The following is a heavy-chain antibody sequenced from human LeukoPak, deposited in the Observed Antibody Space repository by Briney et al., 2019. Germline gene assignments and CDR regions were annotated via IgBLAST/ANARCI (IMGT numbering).Heavy chain of an antibody. V-gene: IGHV4-30-2*01. CDR3: ARGLSLVGATNDY. Sequence: SQTLSLTCAVSGGSISSGGYSWSWIRQPPGKGLEWIGYIYHSGSTYYNPSLKSRVTISVDTSKNQFSLKLSSVTAADTAVYYCARGLSLVGATNDYWGQGTLVTVSS. J-gene: IGHJ4*02. CDR2: IYHSGST. D-gene: IGHD1-26*01. CDR1: GGSISSGGYS.